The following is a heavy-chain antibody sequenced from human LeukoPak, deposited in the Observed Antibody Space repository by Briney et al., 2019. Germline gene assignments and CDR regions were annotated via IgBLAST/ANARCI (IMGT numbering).Heavy chain of an antibody. J-gene: IGHJ4*02. V-gene: IGHV1-69*01. Sequence: SVKVSCKASGGTFSSYAISWVRQAPGQGLEWMGGIIPIFGTANYAQKFQGRVTITADESTSTAYMELSSLRSEDTAVYYCARDPGHDTSNYGGLDFWGQGTLVTVSS. CDR2: IIPIFGTA. CDR3: ARDPGHDTSNYGGLDF. D-gene: IGHD4-11*01. CDR1: GGTFSSYA.